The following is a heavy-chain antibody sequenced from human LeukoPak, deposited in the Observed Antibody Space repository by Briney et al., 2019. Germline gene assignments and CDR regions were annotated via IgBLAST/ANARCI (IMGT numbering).Heavy chain of an antibody. CDR2: ISSSSSTI. CDR1: GFTFSSYS. CDR3: AKDLRYGGNGGYFDY. Sequence: GGSLRLSCAASGFTFSSYSMNWVRQAPGKGLEWVSYISSSSSTIYYADSVKGRFTISRDNAKNSLYLQMNSLRAEDTAVYYCAKDLRYGGNGGYFDYWGQGTLVTVSS. V-gene: IGHV3-48*04. D-gene: IGHD4-23*01. J-gene: IGHJ4*02.